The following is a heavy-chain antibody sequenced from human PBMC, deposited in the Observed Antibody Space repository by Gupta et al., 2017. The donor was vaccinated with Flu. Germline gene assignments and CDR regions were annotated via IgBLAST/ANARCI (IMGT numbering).Heavy chain of an antibody. D-gene: IGHD3-22*01. CDR1: GFTFDDYA. Sequence: EVQLVESGGGLVQPGRSLRLSCAASGFTFDDYAMHWVRQAPGKGLEWVSGISWNSGSIGYADSVKGRFTISRDNAKNSLYLQMNSLRAEDTALYYCAKGVHYDSKRGDAFDIWGQGTMVTVSS. J-gene: IGHJ3*02. V-gene: IGHV3-9*01. CDR2: ISWNSGSI. CDR3: AKGVHYDSKRGDAFDI.